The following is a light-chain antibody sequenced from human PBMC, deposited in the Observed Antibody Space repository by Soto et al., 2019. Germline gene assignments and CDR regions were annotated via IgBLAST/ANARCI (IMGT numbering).Light chain of an antibody. J-gene: IGKJ1*01. V-gene: IGKV1-8*01. Sequence: AIRMTQSPSSFSASTGDRVTITCRASQGISSYLAWYQQKPGKAPKLLIYAASTLQSGVPSRFSGSGSGTDFTLTISCLQSEDLATYYCQQYYSYPQTFGQGTTV. CDR3: QQYYSYPQT. CDR2: AAS. CDR1: QGISSY.